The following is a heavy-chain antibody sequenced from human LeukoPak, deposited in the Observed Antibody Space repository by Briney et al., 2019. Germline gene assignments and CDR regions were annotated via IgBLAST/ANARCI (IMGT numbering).Heavy chain of an antibody. CDR3: ARKDGDY. CDR1: GASISAFH. Sequence: KPSETLSLTCTVSGASISAFHWTWFQQPAGKGLEWIGLIYSSGSTLFNPSLKSRVAMSVDLTKNQLSLKLTSVTAADTAMYYCARKDGDYWGRGTLVTVSS. J-gene: IGHJ4*02. CDR2: IYSSGST. V-gene: IGHV4-4*07.